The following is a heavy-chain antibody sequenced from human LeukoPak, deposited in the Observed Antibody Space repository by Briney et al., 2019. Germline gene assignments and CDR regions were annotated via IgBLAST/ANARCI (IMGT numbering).Heavy chain of an antibody. CDR3: ATADIVATLVY. Sequence: PGGSLRLSCAASGFTVSSNYMSWVRQAPGKGLEWVSVIYSGGSTYYADSVKGRFTISRDNSKNTLYLQMNSLRSEDTAVYYCATADIVATLVYWGQGTLVTVSS. CDR2: IYSGGST. V-gene: IGHV3-53*05. CDR1: GFTVSSNY. D-gene: IGHD5-12*01. J-gene: IGHJ4*02.